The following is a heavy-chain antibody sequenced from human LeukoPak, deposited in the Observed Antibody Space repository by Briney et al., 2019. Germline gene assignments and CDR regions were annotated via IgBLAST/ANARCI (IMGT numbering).Heavy chain of an antibody. CDR3: ARDLGGSSSWPFDY. CDR1: GYTFTSYG. J-gene: IGHJ4*02. Sequence: ASVKVSCKASGYTFTSYGISWVRQAPGQGLEWMGWISAYNGNTTYAQKLQGRVTMTTDTSTSTAYMELRSLRSDDTAVYYCARDLGGSSSWPFDYWGQGTLVTVSS. CDR2: ISAYNGNT. D-gene: IGHD6-13*01. V-gene: IGHV1-18*01.